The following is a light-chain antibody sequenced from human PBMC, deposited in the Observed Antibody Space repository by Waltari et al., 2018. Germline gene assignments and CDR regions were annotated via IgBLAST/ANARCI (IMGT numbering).Light chain of an antibody. CDR3: QQYYSTPCT. Sequence: DIVMTQSPDSMAVSLGERATINCKSSKSVLYSSNNKNYLAWYQQKPGQPPKLLIYWASTRESGVPDRFSGSGSGTDFTLTISSLQAEDVAVYYCQQYYSTPCTFGQGTKLEI. CDR2: WAS. J-gene: IGKJ2*02. V-gene: IGKV4-1*01. CDR1: KSVLYSSNNKNY.